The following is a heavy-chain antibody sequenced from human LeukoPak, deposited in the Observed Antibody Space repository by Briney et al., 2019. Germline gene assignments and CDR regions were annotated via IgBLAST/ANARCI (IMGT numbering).Heavy chain of an antibody. CDR1: GFIFSSYA. J-gene: IGHJ4*02. Sequence: GGSLRLSCAASGFIFSSYAMSWVHQAPGKGLEWVPTFSASSAYTYYADSVKGRFTISRDDSKNTLYLQMNSLRAEDTAIYYCAKARTTVTAIVPFDYWGQGTLVTVSS. CDR2: FSASSAYT. V-gene: IGHV3-23*01. CDR3: AKARTTVTAIVPFDY. D-gene: IGHD4-17*01.